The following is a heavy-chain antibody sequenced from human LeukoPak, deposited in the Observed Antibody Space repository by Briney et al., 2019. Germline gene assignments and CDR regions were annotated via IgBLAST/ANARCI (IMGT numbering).Heavy chain of an antibody. J-gene: IGHJ5*02. V-gene: IGHV4-39*07. D-gene: IGHD4-17*01. CDR2: IYYSGST. Sequence: SETLSLTCTVSGGSISSSSYYWGWIRQPPGKGLEWIGNIYYSGSTYYNPSLKSRVTISVDTSKNQFSLKLSSVTAADTAVYYCVRTVIPGWFDPWGQGTLVTVSS. CDR1: GGSISSSSYY. CDR3: VRTVIPGWFDP.